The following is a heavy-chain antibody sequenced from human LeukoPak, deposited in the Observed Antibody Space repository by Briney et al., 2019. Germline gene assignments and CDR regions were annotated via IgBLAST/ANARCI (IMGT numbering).Heavy chain of an antibody. CDR2: IYHSGST. CDR3: ARLGYYYGSRSYYTPVYYYYYMDV. D-gene: IGHD3-10*01. J-gene: IGHJ6*03. V-gene: IGHV4-38-2*01. Sequence: SETLSLTCAVSGYSISSGYYWGWIRQPPGQGLEWIGSIYHSGSTYYNPSLKSRVTISVDTSKNQFSLKLSSVTAADTAVYYCARLGYYYGSRSYYTPVYYYYYMDVWGKGTTVTVSS. CDR1: GYSISSGYY.